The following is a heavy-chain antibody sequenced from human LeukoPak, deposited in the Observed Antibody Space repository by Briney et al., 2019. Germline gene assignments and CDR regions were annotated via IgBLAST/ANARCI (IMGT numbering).Heavy chain of an antibody. Sequence: QPGGSLRLSCAASGFTFSSYAMSWVRQAPGKGLEWVSAISGSGGSTYYADSVKGRFTISRDNSKNTLYLQMNSLRAEDTAVYYCAKVGSSGPSYYMDVWGKGTTVTVSS. D-gene: IGHD6-19*01. J-gene: IGHJ6*03. CDR1: GFTFSSYA. CDR3: AKVGSSGPSYYMDV. CDR2: ISGSGGST. V-gene: IGHV3-23*01.